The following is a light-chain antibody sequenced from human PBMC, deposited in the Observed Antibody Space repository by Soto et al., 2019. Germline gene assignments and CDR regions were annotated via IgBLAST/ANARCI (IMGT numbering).Light chain of an antibody. V-gene: IGLV2-11*01. Sequence: QSALTQPRSVSGSPGQSVTISCTGTSSDVGGYNYVSWYEQHPVKAPKLMIYDVTKRPSGVPDRFSGSKSGNTASLTISGLKAEDGADYYCAAYAGSYTGAFGPGTKFT. J-gene: IGLJ1*01. CDR1: SSDVGGYNY. CDR2: DVT. CDR3: AAYAGSYTGA.